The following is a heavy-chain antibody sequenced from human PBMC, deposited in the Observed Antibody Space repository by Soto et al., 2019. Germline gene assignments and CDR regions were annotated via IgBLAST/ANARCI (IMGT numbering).Heavy chain of an antibody. CDR3: AKFHSSGYYYDY. CDR1: GFTFDDYA. CDR2: ISWNSGSI. D-gene: IGHD3-22*01. Sequence: PGGSLRLSCAASGFTFDDYAMHWVRQAPGKGLEWVSGISWNSGSIGYADSVKGRFTISRDNAKNSLYLQMNSLRAEDTALYYCAKFHSSGYYYDYWGQGTLVTVSS. V-gene: IGHV3-9*01. J-gene: IGHJ4*02.